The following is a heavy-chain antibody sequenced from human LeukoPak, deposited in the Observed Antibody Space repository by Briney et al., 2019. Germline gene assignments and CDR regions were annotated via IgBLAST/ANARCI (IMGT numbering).Heavy chain of an antibody. CDR3: ARGLRAPGPFDY. J-gene: IGHJ4*02. CDR2: IWYDGSNK. Sequence: GRSLRLSCAASGFTFSSYGMHWVRQAPGKGLEWVAVIWYDGSNKYYADSVKGRFTISRDNSKNTLYLQMNSLRAEDTAVYYCARGLRAPGPFDYWGQGTLVTVSS. V-gene: IGHV3-33*01. D-gene: IGHD5-18*01. CDR1: GFTFSSYG.